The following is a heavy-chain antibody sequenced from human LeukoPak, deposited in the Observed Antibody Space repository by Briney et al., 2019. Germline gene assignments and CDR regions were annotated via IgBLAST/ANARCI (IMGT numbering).Heavy chain of an antibody. V-gene: IGHV3-30*02. Sequence: GGSLRLSCAASGFTFSSYGMHWVRQAPGKGLEWVAFIRYDGSNKYYADSVKGRFTISRDNSKNTLYLQMNSLGAEDTAVYYCAKFSTASGSGSYSRPNYFDYWGQGTLVTVSS. J-gene: IGHJ4*02. CDR3: AKFSTASGSGSYSRPNYFDY. D-gene: IGHD3-10*01. CDR2: IRYDGSNK. CDR1: GFTFSSYG.